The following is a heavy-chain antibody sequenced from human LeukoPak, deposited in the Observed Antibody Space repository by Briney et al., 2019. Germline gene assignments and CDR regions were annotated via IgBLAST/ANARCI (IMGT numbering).Heavy chain of an antibody. CDR2: ISHRGRT. CDR3: ARIPPYFLEPFDY. D-gene: IGHD3-3*01. CDR1: GGSVSGYY. V-gene: IGHV4-34*01. J-gene: IGHJ4*02. Sequence: SETLSLTCAVYGGSVSGYYWSWIRQPPGKGLEWIGEISHRGRTHYNPSLKGRVTMSVDTSKNQFALEVDSVTAADTAVYYCARIPPYFLEPFDYWGQGILVTVSS.